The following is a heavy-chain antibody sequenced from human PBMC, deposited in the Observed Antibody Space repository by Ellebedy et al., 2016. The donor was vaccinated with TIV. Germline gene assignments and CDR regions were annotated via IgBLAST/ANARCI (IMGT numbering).Heavy chain of an antibody. Sequence: GESLKISCKGSGYSFTSYWIGWVRQMPGKGLEWMGIIYPGDSDTRYSPSFQGQVTISADKSISTAYLQWSSLKASDTAMYYCAREDRGDGYNLKGYFDLWGRGTLVTVSS. CDR1: GYSFTSYW. V-gene: IGHV5-51*01. CDR3: AREDRGDGYNLKGYFDL. D-gene: IGHD5-24*01. J-gene: IGHJ2*01. CDR2: IYPGDSDT.